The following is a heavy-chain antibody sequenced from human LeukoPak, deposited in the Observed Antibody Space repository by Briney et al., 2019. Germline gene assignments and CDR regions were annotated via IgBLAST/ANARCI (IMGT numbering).Heavy chain of an antibody. J-gene: IGHJ4*02. D-gene: IGHD3-3*01. V-gene: IGHV3-21*01. CDR2: ISSSSSYI. CDR3: ARDGYYDFWSGYSIPFDY. Sequence: GGSRRLSCAASGFTFSSNSMNWVRQAPGKGLEWVSSISSSSSYIYYADSVKGRFTISRDNAKNSLYLQMNSLRAEDTAVYYCARDGYYDFWSGYSIPFDYWGQGTLVTVSS. CDR1: GFTFSSNS.